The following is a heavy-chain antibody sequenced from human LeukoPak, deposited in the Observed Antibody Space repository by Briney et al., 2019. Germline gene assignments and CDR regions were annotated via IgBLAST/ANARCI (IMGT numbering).Heavy chain of an antibody. V-gene: IGHV3-23*01. D-gene: IGHD1-26*01. Sequence: GGSLRLSCAASGFTFSSYAMSWVRQAPGKGLEWVSAISGSGGSTYYADSVKGRFTISRDSSQNALYLQMNSLRAEDTAVYYCAKWELHPFDYWGQGTLVTVSS. CDR3: AKWELHPFDY. CDR1: GFTFSSYA. CDR2: ISGSGGST. J-gene: IGHJ4*02.